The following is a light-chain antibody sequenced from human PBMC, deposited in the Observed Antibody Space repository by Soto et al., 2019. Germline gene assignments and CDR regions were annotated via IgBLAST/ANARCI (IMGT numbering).Light chain of an antibody. CDR3: GSWDSSLSAYV. Sequence: QSVLTQPPSASGTPGQRVTISCSGSSSNIGSNYVYWYQQLPGTAPKLLIYSNNQRPSGVPDRFSGSKSGTSASLAITGFQTGDEADYYCGSWDSSLSAYVFATGTKVTVL. CDR2: SNN. CDR1: SSNIGSNY. J-gene: IGLJ1*01. V-gene: IGLV1-47*02.